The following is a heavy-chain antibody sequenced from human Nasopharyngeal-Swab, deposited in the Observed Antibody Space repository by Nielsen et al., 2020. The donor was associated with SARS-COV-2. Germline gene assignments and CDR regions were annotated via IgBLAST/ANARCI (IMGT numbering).Heavy chain of an antibody. V-gene: IGHV5-51*01. CDR1: GYDFPNYW. CDR3: ARHYYDSSARVGGMDV. J-gene: IGHJ6*02. CDR2: IYPGDSDT. D-gene: IGHD3-22*01. Sequence: GESLKISCRGFGYDFPNYWVAWVRQMPGKGLEWMGIIYPGDSDTRYSPSFQGQVTISADKSISTAYLQWSSLKASDTAMYYCARHYYDSSARVGGMDVWGQGTTVTVSS.